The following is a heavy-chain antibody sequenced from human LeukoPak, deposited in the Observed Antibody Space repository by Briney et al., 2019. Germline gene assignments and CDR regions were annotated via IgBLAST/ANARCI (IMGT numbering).Heavy chain of an antibody. CDR2: IVPIFGTA. V-gene: IGHV1-69*01. D-gene: IGHD3-9*01. J-gene: IGHJ6*03. CDR3: ARAHDILTGYYPYYYYMDV. CDR1: GGTFSSYA. Sequence: SVRVSCKASGGTFSSYAISWVRQAPGQGLEWMGGIVPIFGTANYAQKFQGRVTITADESTSTAYMELSSLRSEDTAVYYCARAHDILTGYYPYYYYMDVWGKGTTVTVSS.